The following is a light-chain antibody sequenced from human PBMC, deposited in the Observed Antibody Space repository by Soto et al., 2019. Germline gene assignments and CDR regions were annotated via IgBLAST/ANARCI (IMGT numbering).Light chain of an antibody. V-gene: IGKV3-11*01. CDR3: QQRHMWPIT. Sequence: VLFTQSPVTLSLSPGERATLSCRASQSFRGLLAWYQQKPGQAPRLLIYDAYNRATGIPPRFSGSGSGTDFTLTISSLEPEDSAVYYCQQRHMWPITSGQRTRPETK. CDR2: DAY. CDR1: QSFRGL. J-gene: IGKJ5*01.